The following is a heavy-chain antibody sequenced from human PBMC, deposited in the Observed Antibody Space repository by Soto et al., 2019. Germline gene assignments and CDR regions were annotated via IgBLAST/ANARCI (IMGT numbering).Heavy chain of an antibody. CDR2: IYYSGST. CDR3: ARDGVHCSGGSCQKDNWFDP. D-gene: IGHD2-15*01. J-gene: IGHJ5*02. V-gene: IGHV4-30-4*01. CDR1: GGSISSGDYY. Sequence: PSETLSLTCTVSGGSISSGDYYWSWIRQPPGKGLEWIGYIYYSGSTYYNPSLKSRVTISVDTSKNQFSLKLSSVTAADTAVYYCARDGVHCSGGSCQKDNWFDPWGQGTLVTVSS.